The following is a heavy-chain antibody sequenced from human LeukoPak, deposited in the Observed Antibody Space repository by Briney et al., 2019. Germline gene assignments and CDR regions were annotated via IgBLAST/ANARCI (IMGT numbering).Heavy chain of an antibody. CDR3: ARDRGYDFWSGPRGVDWFDP. CDR2: ISAYNGNT. Sequence: ASVKVSCKASGYTLTSYGISWVRQAPGQGLEWMGWISAYNGNTNYAQKLQGRVTMTTDTSTSTAYMELRSLRSDDTAVYYCARDRGYDFWSGPRGVDWFDPWGQGTLVTVSS. J-gene: IGHJ5*02. D-gene: IGHD3-3*01. V-gene: IGHV1-18*01. CDR1: GYTLTSYG.